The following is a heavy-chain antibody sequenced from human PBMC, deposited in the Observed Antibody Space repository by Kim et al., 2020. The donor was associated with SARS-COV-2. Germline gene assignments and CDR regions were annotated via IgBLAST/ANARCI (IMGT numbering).Heavy chain of an antibody. D-gene: IGHD4-17*01. CDR2: ISGSGGST. V-gene: IGHV3-23*01. CDR1: GFTFSSYA. Sequence: GGSLRLSCAASGFTFSSYAMSWVRQAPGRGLEWVSAISGSGGSTYYADSVKGRFTISRDNSKNTLYLQMNSLRAEDTAVYYCAKDPAGAGGLRHWYFDLWGRGTLVTVSS. CDR3: AKDPAGAGGLRHWYFDL. J-gene: IGHJ2*01.